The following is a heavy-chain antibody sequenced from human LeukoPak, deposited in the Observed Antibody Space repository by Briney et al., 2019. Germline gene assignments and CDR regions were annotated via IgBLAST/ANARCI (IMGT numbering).Heavy chain of an antibody. D-gene: IGHD6-19*01. V-gene: IGHV3-15*01. CDR1: GFSVSNAW. CDR3: AKVRAVAGPGLFYYYYMDV. J-gene: IGHJ6*03. Sequence: GGSLRLSCAASGFSVSNAWMSWVRQAPGKGLEWVGRIKSKTDGGTTDYAAPVKGRFSISRDDSENTLYLQMNSLKTEDTAVYYCAKVRAVAGPGLFYYYYMDVWGKGTTVTVSS. CDR2: IKSKTDGGTT.